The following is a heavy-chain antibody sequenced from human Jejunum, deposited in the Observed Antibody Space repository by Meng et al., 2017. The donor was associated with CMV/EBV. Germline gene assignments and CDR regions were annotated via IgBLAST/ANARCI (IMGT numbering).Heavy chain of an antibody. CDR1: GDSMSGYY. Sequence: QVQRQESGPDLVRPSETLSLTCSVSGDSMSGYYWSWIRQSPGKRLEWIGYIYFIGDIKYNPSLKSRVAISPDTSKNQFSLRLTSVTAADTAVYYCARKGLDGWDYFDYWGQGSLVTVSS. J-gene: IGHJ4*02. CDR3: ARKGLDGWDYFDY. CDR2: IYFIGDI. D-gene: IGHD3-10*01. V-gene: IGHV4-59*01.